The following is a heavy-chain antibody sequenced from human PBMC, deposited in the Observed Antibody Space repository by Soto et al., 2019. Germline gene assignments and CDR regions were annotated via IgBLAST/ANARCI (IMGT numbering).Heavy chain of an antibody. D-gene: IGHD6-13*01. CDR3: ARGMLAAARLGYYYYYGMDV. CDR2: TYYRSKWYN. J-gene: IGHJ6*02. CDR1: GDSVSSNSAA. Sequence: SQTLSLTCAISGDSVSSNSAAWNWIRQSPSRGLEWLGRTYYRSKWYNDYAVSVKSRITTNPDTSKNQFSLKLNSVPPEDTAVYYCARGMLAAARLGYYYYYGMDVWGQGTTVTVSS. V-gene: IGHV6-1*01.